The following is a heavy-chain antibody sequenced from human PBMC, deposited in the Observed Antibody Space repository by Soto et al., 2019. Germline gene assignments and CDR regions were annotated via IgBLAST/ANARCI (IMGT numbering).Heavy chain of an antibody. CDR2: IYYSGST. D-gene: IGHD6-19*01. V-gene: IGHV4-39*01. J-gene: IGHJ4*02. CDR3: ASLQAVAASSSQHY. CDR1: GGSISSSSYY. Sequence: SETLSLTCTVSGGSISSSSYYWGWIRQPPGKGLEWIGSIYYSGSTYYNPSLKSRVTIPVDTSKNQFSLKLSSVTAADTAVYYCASLQAVAASSSQHYWGQGTLVTVSS.